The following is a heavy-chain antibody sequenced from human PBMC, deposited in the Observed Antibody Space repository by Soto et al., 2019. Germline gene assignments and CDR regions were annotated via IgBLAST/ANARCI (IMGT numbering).Heavy chain of an antibody. Sequence: EVQLVESGGGLVKPGGSLRLSCAASGFTFSSYSMNWVRQAPGKGLEWVSSISSSSSYIYYADSVKGRFTISRDNAKHSLYLQRNSLRAEDTAVYYCAREPAPYYYDSSGYFDYWGQGTLVTVSS. D-gene: IGHD3-22*01. CDR3: AREPAPYYYDSSGYFDY. J-gene: IGHJ4*02. CDR1: GFTFSSYS. CDR2: ISSSSSYI. V-gene: IGHV3-21*01.